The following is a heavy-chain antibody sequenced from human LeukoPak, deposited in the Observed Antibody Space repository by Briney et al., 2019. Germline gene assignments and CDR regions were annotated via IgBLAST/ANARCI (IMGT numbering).Heavy chain of an antibody. D-gene: IGHD3-3*01. CDR2: IKQDGSEK. CDR1: GFTFSSYW. V-gene: IGHV3-7*01. J-gene: IGHJ6*02. CDR3: ARPVRFLSFGMDV. Sequence: PGGSLRLSCAASGFTFSSYWMNWVRQAPGKGLEWVANIKQDGSEKYYVDSVKGRFTISRDNAKNSLYLQMNSLRAEDTAVYYCARPVRFLSFGMDVWGQGTTVTVSS.